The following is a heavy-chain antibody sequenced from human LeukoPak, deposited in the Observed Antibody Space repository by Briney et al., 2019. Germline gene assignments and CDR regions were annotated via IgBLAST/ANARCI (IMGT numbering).Heavy chain of an antibody. Sequence: GGSLRLSCAASGFTFSSYAMHWVRQAPGKGLEWVAVISYDGSNKYYADSVEGRFTISRDNSKNTLYLQMNSLRAEDTAVYYCAREGCGGDCRGAFDIWGQGTMVTVSS. CDR3: AREGCGGDCRGAFDI. D-gene: IGHD2-21*02. CDR1: GFTFSSYA. V-gene: IGHV3-30-3*01. J-gene: IGHJ3*02. CDR2: ISYDGSNK.